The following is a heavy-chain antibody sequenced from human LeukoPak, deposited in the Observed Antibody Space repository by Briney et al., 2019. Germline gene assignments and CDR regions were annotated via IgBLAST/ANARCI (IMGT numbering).Heavy chain of an antibody. J-gene: IGHJ4*02. V-gene: IGHV3-30*18. D-gene: IGHD3-22*01. Sequence: GRSLRLSCAASGFTFSSYGMHWVRQAPGKGLEWVAVISYDGINKYYADSVKGRFTISRDNSKNTLYLQMNSLRAEDTAVYYCAKEGDYDSPDYWGQGTLVTVSS. CDR3: AKEGDYDSPDY. CDR1: GFTFSSYG. CDR2: ISYDGINK.